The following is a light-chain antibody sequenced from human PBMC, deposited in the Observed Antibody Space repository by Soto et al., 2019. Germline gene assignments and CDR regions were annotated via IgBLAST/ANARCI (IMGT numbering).Light chain of an antibody. Sequence: QSALTQPASVSGSPGQSITISCTGTSSDVGGYNYVSWYQQHPGKAPKLMIYAVSNRPAGVSNRFSGSKSGNTTSLNISGLQAEDEADYYCSSYTSSSTWVFGGGTKVTVL. J-gene: IGLJ3*02. V-gene: IGLV2-14*01. CDR3: SSYTSSSTWV. CDR2: AVS. CDR1: SSDVGGYNY.